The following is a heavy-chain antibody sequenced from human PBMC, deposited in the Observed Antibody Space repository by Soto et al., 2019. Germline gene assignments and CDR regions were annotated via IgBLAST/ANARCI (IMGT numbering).Heavy chain of an antibody. CDR2: IYRSGSS. V-gene: IGHV4-38-2*02. CDR1: GFSISSGYY. J-gene: IGHJ4*02. CDR3: AREKAGTTFFDN. D-gene: IGHD1-1*01. Sequence: SETLSLTCDVSGFSISSGYYWSWVRQPPGKGLEWIGSIYRSGSSYHNPSLESRLTVSIDFSKNQFSLKLASVTAADTAIYYCAREKAGTTFFDNWGQGTQVTVSS.